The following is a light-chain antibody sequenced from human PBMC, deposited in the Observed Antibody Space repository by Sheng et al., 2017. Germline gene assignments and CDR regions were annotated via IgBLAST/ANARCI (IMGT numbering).Light chain of an antibody. V-gene: IGLV6-57*01. J-gene: IGLJ1*01. CDR3: SSYAGSNNYV. CDR1: SGYIASDY. CDR2: EDE. Sequence: NFMLTQPHSVSESPGKTVTISCTRSSGYIASDYVQWYQQRPGSSPTTVIYEDEQRPSGVPDRFSGSKSGNTASLTVSGLQAEDEADYYCSSYAGSNNYVFGTGTKVTVL.